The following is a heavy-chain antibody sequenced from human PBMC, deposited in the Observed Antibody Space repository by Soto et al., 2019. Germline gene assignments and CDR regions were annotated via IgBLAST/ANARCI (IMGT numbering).Heavy chain of an antibody. CDR1: GVTFSSYG. D-gene: IGHD3-16*02. Sequence: QVQLVESGGGVVQPGRSLRLSFAASGVTFSSYGMHWVRQAPGKGLEWVAVISYDGSYKYYANSVKGRFTISRDNSKDTLYLPMNSLRAEDTGVYYCANRNWSPVITFGGGIVTDYWGQGTLVTVSS. J-gene: IGHJ4*02. V-gene: IGHV3-30*18. CDR2: ISYDGSYK. CDR3: ANRNWSPVITFGGGIVTDY.